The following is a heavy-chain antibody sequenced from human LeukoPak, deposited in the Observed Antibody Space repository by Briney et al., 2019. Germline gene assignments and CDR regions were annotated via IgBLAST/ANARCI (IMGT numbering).Heavy chain of an antibody. V-gene: IGHV1-24*01. D-gene: IGHD5-12*01. CDR3: ATKLLGYSGYDSYWYFDL. Sequence: ASVKVSCKVSGCTLTELSMHWVRQAPGKGLEWLGGFDPEDGETVYAQKFQGRVTMTEDTSTDTAYMELSSLRSEDTAVYYCATKLLGYSGYDSYWYFDLWGRGTLVTVSS. CDR2: FDPEDGET. J-gene: IGHJ2*01. CDR1: GCTLTELS.